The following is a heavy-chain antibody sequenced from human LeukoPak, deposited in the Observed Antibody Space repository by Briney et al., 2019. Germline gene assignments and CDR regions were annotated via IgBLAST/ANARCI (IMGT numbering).Heavy chain of an antibody. Sequence: GASVKVSCKASGYTFTGYYMHWVRQAPGQGLEWMGWINPNSGGTNYAQKFQGRVTMTRDTSISIVYMELRRLRSDDTAVYYCARDLKYQLLLGWFDPWGQGSLVTVSS. CDR3: ARDLKYQLLLGWFDP. V-gene: IGHV1-2*02. J-gene: IGHJ5*02. CDR1: GYTFTGYY. CDR2: INPNSGGT. D-gene: IGHD2-21*01.